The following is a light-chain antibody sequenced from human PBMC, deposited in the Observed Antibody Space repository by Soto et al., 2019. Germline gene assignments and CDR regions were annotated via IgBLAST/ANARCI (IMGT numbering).Light chain of an antibody. CDR3: VSYTARKSFV. CDR2: DIA. V-gene: IGLV2-14*03. Sequence: QSALTQPASVSGSPGQSITISCTGTSSDIGAYIFVSWYQQHPGKAPKLLIYDIANRPSGVSYRFSGSKSANTASLTISGLQADDEADYYCVSYTARKSFVFGTGTKLTVL. J-gene: IGLJ1*01. CDR1: SSDIGAYIF.